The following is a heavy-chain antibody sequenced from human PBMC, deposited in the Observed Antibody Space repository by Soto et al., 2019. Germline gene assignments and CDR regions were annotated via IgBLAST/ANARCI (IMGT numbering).Heavy chain of an antibody. J-gene: IGHJ4*02. Sequence: GSLRLSCAASGFTFSSYAMSWVRQAPGKGLEWVSAISGSGGSTYYADSVKGRFTISRDNSKNTLYLQMNSLRAEDTAVYYCAKEPPQDCSSGSCYEDPYFFDYWGQGTLVTVSS. CDR1: GFTFSSYA. V-gene: IGHV3-23*01. D-gene: IGHD2-15*01. CDR2: ISGSGGST. CDR3: AKEPPQDCSSGSCYEDPYFFDY.